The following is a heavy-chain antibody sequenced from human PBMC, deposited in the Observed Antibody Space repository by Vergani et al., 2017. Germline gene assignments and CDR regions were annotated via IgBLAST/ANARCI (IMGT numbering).Heavy chain of an antibody. CDR2: LNPKSGNT. J-gene: IGHJ4*02. V-gene: IGHV1-8*01. CDR1: GYSFTSYD. CDR3: ARGITVVRGASGY. Sequence: QVPLVPSGAAVKTPGTSVKVSCTASGYSFTSYDINWVRQATGQGLEWMGWLNPKSGNTGHAQKFQGRVTMTRNTSISTAYMELSSLRSDDTAVYYCARGITVVRGASGYWGQGTLVTVSS. D-gene: IGHD3-10*01.